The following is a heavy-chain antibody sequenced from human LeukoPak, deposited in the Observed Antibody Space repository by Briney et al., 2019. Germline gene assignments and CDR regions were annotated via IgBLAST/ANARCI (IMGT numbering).Heavy chain of an antibody. Sequence: SETLSLTCAVSGGSISSGGYSWSWLRQSPGGGLEWIGFIYHGGSSNYNPSLKSRVTISVDRSKNQFSLKLSSVTAADTAVYYCAKAERMGYSSGWYGYWGQGTLVTVSS. CDR1: GGSISSGGYS. J-gene: IGHJ4*02. V-gene: IGHV4-30-2*06. CDR3: AKAERMGYSSGWYGY. CDR2: IYHGGSS. D-gene: IGHD6-19*01.